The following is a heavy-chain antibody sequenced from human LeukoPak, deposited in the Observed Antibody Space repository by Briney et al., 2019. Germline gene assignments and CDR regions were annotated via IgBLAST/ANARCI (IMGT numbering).Heavy chain of an antibody. CDR3: ARDFSPMGGDYLFDY. CDR2: INPSGGST. J-gene: IGHJ4*02. Sequence: ASVKVSCKASGYTFTSYDINWVRQAPGQGLEWMGIINPSGGSTSYAQKFQGRVTMTRDTSTSTVYMELSSLRSEDTAVYYCARDFSPMGGDYLFDYWGQGTLVTVSS. CDR1: GYTFTSYD. V-gene: IGHV1-46*01. D-gene: IGHD4-17*01.